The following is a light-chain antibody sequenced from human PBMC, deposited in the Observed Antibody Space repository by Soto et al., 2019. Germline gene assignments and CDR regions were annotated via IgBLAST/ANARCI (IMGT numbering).Light chain of an antibody. CDR1: SSDVGGYNY. J-gene: IGLJ1*01. V-gene: IGLV2-11*01. CDR2: DVN. Sequence: SALAQPRSVSGSPGQSVTISCTGSSSDVGGYNYVSWYQQHPGKAPKLMISDVNKRPSGVPDRFSGSKSGNTASLTISGLQAEDEADYYCCSYAGSYVFGTGTKVTVL. CDR3: CSYAGSYV.